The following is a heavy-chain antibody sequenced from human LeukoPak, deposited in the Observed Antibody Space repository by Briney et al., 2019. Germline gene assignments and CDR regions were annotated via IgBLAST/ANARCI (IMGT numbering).Heavy chain of an antibody. Sequence: SETLSLTCTVSGGSISSSSYYWGWIRQPPGKGLEWIGSIYYSGSTYYNPSLKSRVTISVDTSKNQFSLKLSSVTAADTAVYYCARRYQVVPAAIRYWGQGTLVTVSS. J-gene: IGHJ4*02. CDR1: GGSISSSSYY. CDR3: ARRYQVVPAAIRY. CDR2: IYYSGST. D-gene: IGHD2-2*02. V-gene: IGHV4-39*07.